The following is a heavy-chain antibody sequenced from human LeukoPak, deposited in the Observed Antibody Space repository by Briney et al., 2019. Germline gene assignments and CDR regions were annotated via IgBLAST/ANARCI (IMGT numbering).Heavy chain of an antibody. J-gene: IGHJ4*02. V-gene: IGHV1-18*01. CDR1: GYTFTNYG. Sequence: ASVTVSFMASGYTFTNYGISWVRQAPGQGLEGMGWISAYNGNTNYAQKLQGRVTMTTDTSTSTAYMELRSLRSDDTAVYYCARDSADYYDSSALHYFDYWGQGTLVTVSS. CDR2: ISAYNGNT. D-gene: IGHD3-22*01. CDR3: ARDSADYYDSSALHYFDY.